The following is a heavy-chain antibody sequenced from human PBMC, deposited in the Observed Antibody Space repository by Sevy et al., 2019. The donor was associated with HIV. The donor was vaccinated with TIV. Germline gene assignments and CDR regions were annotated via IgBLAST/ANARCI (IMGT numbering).Heavy chain of an antibody. CDR1: GVSISGYY. CDR3: ARAAAEYYYGMDV. Sequence: SETLSLTCTVSGVSISGYYWSWIRQSPGKVLEWIGYIYYSGMTNYNPSLKSRVTISDDTYKNQFSLKLNSVTAADTTVYYCARAAAEYYYGMDVWGQGTKVTVSS. J-gene: IGHJ6*02. V-gene: IGHV4-59*01. CDR2: IYYSGMT. D-gene: IGHD6-25*01.